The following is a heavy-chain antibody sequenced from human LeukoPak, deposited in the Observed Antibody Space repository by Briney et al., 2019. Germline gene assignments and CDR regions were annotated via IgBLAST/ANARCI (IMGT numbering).Heavy chain of an antibody. CDR2: VHYSLNS. V-gene: IGHV4-59*01. CDR3: ACYKIVERNFDF. D-gene: IGHD5-24*01. J-gene: IGHJ4*02. CDR1: GASINGYY. Sequence: SEALSLTCTVSGASINGYYWSWIRQPPGKGLEWIGNVHYSLNSNYSPSLESRVTISMDTSKRQFSLKLTSVTAADTAVYYCACYKIVERNFDFWGQGMLVTVSS.